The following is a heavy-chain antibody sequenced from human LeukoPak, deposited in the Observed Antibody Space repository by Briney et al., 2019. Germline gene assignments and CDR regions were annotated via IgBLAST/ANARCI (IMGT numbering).Heavy chain of an antibody. CDR1: GLTFTNYW. CDR3: ARDSHYGVDV. J-gene: IGHJ6*02. Sequence: GGSRRLSCAASGLTFTNYWMHWVRKAPGKGLVWVSRIKTDGTITSYADSVKGRLTISRDNAKNTLYLQITGLRDEDTAVYYCARDSHYGVDVWGQGTTVTVSS. CDR2: IKTDGTIT. V-gene: IGHV3-74*01.